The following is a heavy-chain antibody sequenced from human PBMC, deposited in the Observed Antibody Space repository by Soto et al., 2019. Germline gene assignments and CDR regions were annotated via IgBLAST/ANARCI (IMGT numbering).Heavy chain of an antibody. V-gene: IGHV3-30*03. CDR3: ATDANEYLWEYYFDF. CDR1: GFTFSTYG. CDR2: ISHDGSNQ. Sequence: GVSLRLSCSASGFTFSTYGMHWVRQAPATGLEWVAFISHDGSNQYYADSMKGRFTISRDNSKNTLYLQMNSLRPDDTAVYYCATDANEYLWEYYFDFWGKGTLVNVSS. J-gene: IGHJ4*02. D-gene: IGHD3-16*01.